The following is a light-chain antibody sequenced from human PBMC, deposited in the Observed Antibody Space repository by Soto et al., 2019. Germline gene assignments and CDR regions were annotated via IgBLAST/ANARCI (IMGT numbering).Light chain of an antibody. CDR1: ISNIGSNP. CDR2: RNN. V-gene: IGLV1-47*01. CDR3: AAWDASLSVYV. Sequence: QSVLTQPPSASATPGQGVTISCSGSISNIGSNPVYWHQQLPGTAPKLLIYRNNQRPSGVPDRFSDSKSGTSASLAISALRSEAGPDYYCAAWDASLSVYVFGPGTKVTLL. J-gene: IGLJ1*01.